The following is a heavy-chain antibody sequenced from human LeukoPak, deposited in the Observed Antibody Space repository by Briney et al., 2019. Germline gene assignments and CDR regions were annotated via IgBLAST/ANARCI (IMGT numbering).Heavy chain of an antibody. CDR1: GASISSGNYY. CDR2: IYTSGTT. Sequence: SETLSLTCTVSGASISSGNYYYTWIRQPAGKGLEWLGRIYTSGTTNYNPSLKSRITISVDTSKNQFSLKLSSVTAADTAVYYCAREARRDGYNFWGQGTLVTVSS. J-gene: IGHJ4*02. V-gene: IGHV4-61*02. CDR3: AREARRDGYNF. D-gene: IGHD5-24*01.